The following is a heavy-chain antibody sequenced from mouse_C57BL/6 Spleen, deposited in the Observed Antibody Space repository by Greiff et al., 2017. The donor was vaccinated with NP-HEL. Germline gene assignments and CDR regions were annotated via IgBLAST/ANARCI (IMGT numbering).Heavy chain of an antibody. V-gene: IGHV1-82*01. Sequence: VKLQESGPELVKPGASVKISCKASGYAFSSSWMNWVKQRPGKGLEWIGRIYPGDGDTNYNGKFKGKATLTADKSSSTAYMQLSSLTSEDSAVYFCARRGDYDYDGSYYYAMDYWGQGTSVTVSS. CDR1: GYAFSSSW. J-gene: IGHJ4*01. CDR3: ARRGDYDYDGSYYYAMDY. D-gene: IGHD2-4*01. CDR2: IYPGDGDT.